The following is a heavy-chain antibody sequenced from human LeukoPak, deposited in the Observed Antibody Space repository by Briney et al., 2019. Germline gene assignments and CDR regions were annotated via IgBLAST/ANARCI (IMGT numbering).Heavy chain of an antibody. V-gene: IGHV4-59*01. Sequence: SETLSLTCTVSGASISSYYWSWIRQPPGKGLEWIGYIYYSGSTNYNPSLKSRVTISVDTSKNQFSLKLSSVTAADTAVYYCARASGYLYWYFDLWGRGTLVTVSS. CDR1: GASISSYY. CDR2: IYYSGST. D-gene: IGHD5-12*01. CDR3: ARASGYLYWYFDL. J-gene: IGHJ2*01.